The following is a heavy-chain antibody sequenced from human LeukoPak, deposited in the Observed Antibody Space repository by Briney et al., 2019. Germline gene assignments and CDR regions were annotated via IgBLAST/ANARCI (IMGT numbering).Heavy chain of an antibody. Sequence: ASVKVSCKASGYSFTGYYMHWVRQAPGQGLEWMGWINPSSGGTKYAQKFQGRVTMTRDTSISTAYMDLSNLRSDDTAVYYCARDSRGEYDFDYWGQGSLVSVSS. CDR1: GYSFTGYY. J-gene: IGHJ4*02. D-gene: IGHD2/OR15-2a*01. CDR2: INPSSGGT. V-gene: IGHV1-2*02. CDR3: ARDSRGEYDFDY.